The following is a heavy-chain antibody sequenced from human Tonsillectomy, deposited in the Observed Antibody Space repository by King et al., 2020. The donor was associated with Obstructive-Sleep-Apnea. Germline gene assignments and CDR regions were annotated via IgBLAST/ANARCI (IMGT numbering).Heavy chain of an antibody. CDR2: ISGSGGST. J-gene: IGHJ4*02. D-gene: IGHD3-22*01. CDR1: VFTFSSYA. CDR3: AKAYYYDSSGYYYDY. V-gene: IGHV3-23*04. Sequence: VQLVESGGGLVQPGGSLRLSCAASVFTFSSYAMTWVRQAPGKGLEWVSGISGSGGSTYYADSVKGRFTISRDNSKNTLYLQMNSLRAADTAVYYCAKAYYYDSSGYYYDYWGQGTLVTVSS.